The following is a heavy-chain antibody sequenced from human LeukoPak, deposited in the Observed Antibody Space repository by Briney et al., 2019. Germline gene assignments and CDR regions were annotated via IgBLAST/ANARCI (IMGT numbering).Heavy chain of an antibody. Sequence: GASVKVSCKASGYTFTSNYIHWVRQAPGQGLEWTGIINPSGTSRSYAQKFQGRVTMTRDTSTSTVYMELSSLTSEDTAIYYCATSGIDDSSGGAAFDIWGQGTMVTVSS. D-gene: IGHD3-22*01. J-gene: IGHJ3*02. CDR3: ATSGIDDSSGGAAFDI. CDR1: GYTFTSNY. V-gene: IGHV1-46*01. CDR2: INPSGTSR.